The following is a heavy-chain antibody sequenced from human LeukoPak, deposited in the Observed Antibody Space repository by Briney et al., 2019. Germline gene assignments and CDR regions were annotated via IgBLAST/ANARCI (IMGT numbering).Heavy chain of an antibody. CDR1: GGSISSGDYY. CDR3: ASYGIAAAGNEAFDI. D-gene: IGHD6-13*01. CDR2: IYYSGST. V-gene: IGHV4-30-4*01. Sequence: PSETLSLTCTVSGGSISSGDYYWSWIRQPPGKGLEWIGYIYYSGSTYYNPSLKSRVTISVDTSKNQFSLKLSSVTAADTAVYYCASYGIAAAGNEAFDIWGQGTMVTVSS. J-gene: IGHJ3*02.